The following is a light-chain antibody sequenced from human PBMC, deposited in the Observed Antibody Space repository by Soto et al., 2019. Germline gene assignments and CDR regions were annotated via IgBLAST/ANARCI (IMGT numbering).Light chain of an antibody. J-gene: IGKJ2*01. CDR2: GAV. V-gene: IGKV3-15*01. CDR3: HQYDHWPS. Sequence: EIVMTQSPATLSGSPGGRATLSCRASQTISSNLAWYQLRPGRAPRLLIYGAVTRAADIPARFSGSGSGTEFTLTISSLQSEDFAVYYCHQYDHWPSFGQGTKLEI. CDR1: QTISSN.